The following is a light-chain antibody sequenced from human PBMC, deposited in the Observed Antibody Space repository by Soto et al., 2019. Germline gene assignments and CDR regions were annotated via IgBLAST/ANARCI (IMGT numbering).Light chain of an antibody. V-gene: IGKV1-9*01. CDR1: QDISTS. J-gene: IGKJ2*03. CDR3: QHLRTYPFS. CDR2: PAS. Sequence: DIQLTQSPSFLSASVGDRVTVSCRASQDISTSLAWFQQKAGKVPQLLVHPASTLQDGVPSRFSGSGSGTYFTLTINNLQAEEFATYYCQHLRTYPFSFGQGTKLDIK.